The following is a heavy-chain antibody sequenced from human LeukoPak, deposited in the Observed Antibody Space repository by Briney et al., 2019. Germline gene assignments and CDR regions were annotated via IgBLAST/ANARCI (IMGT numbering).Heavy chain of an antibody. CDR3: ARARGYSYGYSDY. CDR2: ISASNANT. D-gene: IGHD5-18*01. J-gene: IGHJ4*02. CDR1: GYTFNSYG. Sequence: ASVKVSCKASGYTFNSYGINWVRQAPGQGLEWRGWISASNANTDYAQRFQGRVTTTTDTSTTTAYMELTSLRSDDTAVYYCARARGYSYGYSDYWGQGTLVTVSS. V-gene: IGHV1-18*01.